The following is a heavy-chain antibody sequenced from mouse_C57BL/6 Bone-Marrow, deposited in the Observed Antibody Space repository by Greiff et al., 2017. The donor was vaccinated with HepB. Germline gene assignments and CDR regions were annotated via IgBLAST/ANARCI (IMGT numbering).Heavy chain of an antibody. V-gene: IGHV6-3*01. CDR3: TITTVVAHFDY. CDR1: GFTFSNYW. D-gene: IGHD1-1*01. CDR2: IRLKSDNYAT. Sequence: DVHLVESGGGLVQPGGSMKLSCVASGFTFSNYWMNWVRQSPEKGLEWVAQIRLKSDNYATHYAESVKGRFTISRDDSKSSVYLQMNNLRAEDTGIYYCTITTVVAHFDYWGQGTTLTVSS. J-gene: IGHJ2*01.